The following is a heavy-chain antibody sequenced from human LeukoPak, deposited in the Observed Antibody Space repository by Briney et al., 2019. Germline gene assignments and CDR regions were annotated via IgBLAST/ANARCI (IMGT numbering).Heavy chain of an antibody. CDR3: ASLTTVVTQAIHNWFDP. V-gene: IGHV4-39*01. J-gene: IGHJ5*02. CDR1: GGSISGSSYY. CDR2: IYYGGST. Sequence: SETLSLTCTVSGGSISGSSYYWGWIRQPPGKGLEWIGSIYYGGSTYYNPSLKSRVTISVDTSKNQFSLKLSSVTAADTAVYYCASLTTVVTQAIHNWFDPWGQGTLVTVSS. D-gene: IGHD4-23*01.